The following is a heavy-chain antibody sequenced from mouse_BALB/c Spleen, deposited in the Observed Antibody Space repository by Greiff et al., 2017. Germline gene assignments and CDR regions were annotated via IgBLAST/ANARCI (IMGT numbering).Heavy chain of an antibody. J-gene: IGHJ3*01. CDR3: ARWGCGSAY. D-gene: IGHD1-1*02. CDR2: INPSTGYT. CDR1: GYTFTSYW. Sequence: VQLQESGAELAKPGASVKMSCKASGYTFTSYWMHWVKQRPGQGLEWIGYINPSTGYTEYNQKFKDKATLTADKSSSTAYMQLSSLTSEDSAVYYCARWGCGSAYWGQGTLVTVSA. V-gene: IGHV1-7*01.